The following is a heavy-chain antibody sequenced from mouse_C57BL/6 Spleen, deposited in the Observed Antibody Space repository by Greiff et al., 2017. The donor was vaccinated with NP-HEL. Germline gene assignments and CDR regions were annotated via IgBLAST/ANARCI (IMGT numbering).Heavy chain of an antibody. V-gene: IGHV1-64*01. CDR2: IHSNSGST. D-gene: IGHD1-1*01. Sequence: VQLQQPGAELVKPGASVKLSCKASGYTFTSYWMHWVKQRPGQGLEWIGMIHSNSGSTNYNKKFKSKATLTVDKSSSTAYKHLSSLTAEDSAVYYYARDTTGYFDVWGTGTTVTVSS. CDR3: ARDTTGYFDV. CDR1: GYTFTSYW. J-gene: IGHJ1*03.